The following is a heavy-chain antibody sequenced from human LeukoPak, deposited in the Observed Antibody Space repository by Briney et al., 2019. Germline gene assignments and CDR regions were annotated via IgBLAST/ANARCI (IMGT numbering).Heavy chain of an antibody. D-gene: IGHD2-15*01. J-gene: IGHJ4*02. CDR1: GDSISSYY. Sequence: SETLSLTCTVSGDSISSYYWNWIRQPPGKGLEWIGYIYYSGSTNYNPSLKSRVTISVDTSKNQFSLKLSSVTAADTAVYYCARDRSFYCSGGSCYHSEDYWGQGTLVTVSS. V-gene: IGHV4-59*01. CDR2: IYYSGST. CDR3: ARDRSFYCSGGSCYHSEDY.